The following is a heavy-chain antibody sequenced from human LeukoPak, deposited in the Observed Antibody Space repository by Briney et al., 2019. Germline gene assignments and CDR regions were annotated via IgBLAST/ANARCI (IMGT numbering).Heavy chain of an antibody. CDR1: GFTFDDYA. D-gene: IGHD6-19*01. CDR2: ISGDGGST. V-gene: IGHV3-43*02. J-gene: IGHJ4*02. Sequence: GGSLRLSXAASGFTFDDYAMHWVRQAPGKGVEWVSLISGDGGSTYYADSVKGRFTISRDNSKNSLYLQMNSLRTEDTALYYCAKDSAVAGPYYFDYWGQGTLVTVSS. CDR3: AKDSAVAGPYYFDY.